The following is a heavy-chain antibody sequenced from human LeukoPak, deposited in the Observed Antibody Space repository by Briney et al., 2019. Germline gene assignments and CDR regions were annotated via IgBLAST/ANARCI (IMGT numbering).Heavy chain of an antibody. V-gene: IGHV4-59*01. D-gene: IGHD6-13*01. Sequence: SETLSLTCTVSGGSISSYYWSWIRQPPGKGLEWIGLIHYTGTTNYNPSLKSRVTISGDTSKKQFSLKLTSVTAADTAVYYCARFVGSSWLAFDIWGQGSMVTVSS. CDR3: ARFVGSSWLAFDI. CDR2: IHYTGTT. J-gene: IGHJ3*02. CDR1: GGSISSYY.